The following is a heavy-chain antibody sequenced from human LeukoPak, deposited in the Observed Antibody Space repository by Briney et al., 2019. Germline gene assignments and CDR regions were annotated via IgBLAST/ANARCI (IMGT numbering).Heavy chain of an antibody. D-gene: IGHD3-16*01. J-gene: IGHJ4*02. CDR3: ASGYKYVKIDH. CDR1: GFTFSSYW. V-gene: IGHV3-74*01. Sequence: PGGSLRLSCAASGFTFSSYWMHWVRQAPGKGLIWVSRISTDGSSTNYAESVKGRFTISRDNAKNTLYLQMKSLRGDDTAVYYCASGYKYVKIDHWGQGTLVTASS. CDR2: ISTDGSST.